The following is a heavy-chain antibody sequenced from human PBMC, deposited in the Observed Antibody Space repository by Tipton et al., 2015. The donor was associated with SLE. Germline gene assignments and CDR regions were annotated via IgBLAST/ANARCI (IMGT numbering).Heavy chain of an antibody. CDR2: IKGDETKK. J-gene: IGHJ6*02. Sequence: SLRLSCEASGFTFRSSWMSWVRQAPGKGLEWVANIKGDETKKNYVDSVKGRFTISRDNAKNSLYLQMNSLRVEDTAVYYCGHDMDVWGQGTTVTVSS. CDR1: GFTFRSSW. V-gene: IGHV3-7*05. CDR3: GHDMDV.